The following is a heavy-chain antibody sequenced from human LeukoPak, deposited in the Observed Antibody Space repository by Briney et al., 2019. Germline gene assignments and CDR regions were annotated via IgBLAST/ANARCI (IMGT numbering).Heavy chain of an antibody. CDR3: ARDDLVGAPPGRNGMDV. Sequence: SETLSLTCTVSGGSISSYYWSWIRQPAGKGLEWIGRIYTSGSTNYNPSLKSRVTMSVDTFTSQFYLKLSSVTAADTAVYYCARDDLVGAPPGRNGMDVWGQGTTVTVSS. CDR2: IYTSGST. V-gene: IGHV4-4*07. D-gene: IGHD1-26*01. CDR1: GGSISSYY. J-gene: IGHJ6*02.